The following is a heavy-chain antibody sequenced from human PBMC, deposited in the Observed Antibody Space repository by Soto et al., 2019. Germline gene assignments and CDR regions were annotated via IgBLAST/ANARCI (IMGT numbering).Heavy chain of an antibody. Sequence: PGGSLRLSCAASGFTFSSYSMNWVRQAPGKGLEWVSYISSSSSTIYYADSVKGRFTISRDNAKNLLYLQMNSLRDEDTAVYYCARDEVKYVGATYYYGMDVWGQGTTVTVSS. CDR3: ARDEVKYVGATYYYGMDV. V-gene: IGHV3-48*02. J-gene: IGHJ6*02. CDR2: ISSSSSTI. CDR1: GFTFSSYS. D-gene: IGHD1-26*01.